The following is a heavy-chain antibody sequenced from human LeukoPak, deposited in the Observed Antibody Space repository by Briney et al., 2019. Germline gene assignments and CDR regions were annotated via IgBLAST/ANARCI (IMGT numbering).Heavy chain of an antibody. CDR1: GDSVSSNSAA. V-gene: IGHV6-1*01. J-gene: IGHJ5*02. D-gene: IGHD1-26*01. Sequence: SQTPSLTCAISGDSVSSNSAAWNWIRQSPSRGLEWLGRTYYRSKWYNDYAVSVKSRITINPDTSKNQFSLQLNSVTPEDTAVYYCARVSSYSPNNWFDPWGQGTLVTVSS. CDR2: TYYRSKWYN. CDR3: ARVSSYSPNNWFDP.